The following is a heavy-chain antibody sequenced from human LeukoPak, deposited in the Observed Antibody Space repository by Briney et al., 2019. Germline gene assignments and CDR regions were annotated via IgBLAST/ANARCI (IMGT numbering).Heavy chain of an antibody. CDR1: GGSFSGYY. V-gene: IGHV4-34*01. J-gene: IGHJ5*02. CDR3: ARDTGQYAPGTPGFTRFDP. CDR2: VYNSGST. D-gene: IGHD3-10*01. Sequence: PSETLSLTCAVYGGSFSGYYWGWIRQPPGKGLEWIGSVYNSGSTYYNPSLKSRVIVSLAMSQNQFSLRLTSVTAADTAVYYCARDTGQYAPGTPGFTRFDPWGQGALVTVSS.